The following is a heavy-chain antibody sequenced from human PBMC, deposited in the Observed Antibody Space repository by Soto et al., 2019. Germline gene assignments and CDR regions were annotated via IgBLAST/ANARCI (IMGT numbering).Heavy chain of an antibody. CDR2: IIPIFGTA. CDR1: GGTFSSYA. Sequence: SVKVSCKASGGTFSSYAISWVRQAPGQGLEWMGGIIPIFGTANYAQKFQGRVTITADESTSTAYMELSSLRSEDTAVYYCANLMTGYSSSSDRFDPWGQGTLVTVSS. CDR3: ANLMTGYSSSSDRFDP. D-gene: IGHD6-6*01. V-gene: IGHV1-69*13. J-gene: IGHJ5*02.